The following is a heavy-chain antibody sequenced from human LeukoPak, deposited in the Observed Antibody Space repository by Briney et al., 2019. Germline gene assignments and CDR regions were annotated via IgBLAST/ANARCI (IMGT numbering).Heavy chain of an antibody. D-gene: IGHD2-15*01. CDR2: IYSGGST. V-gene: IGHV3-66*01. J-gene: IGHJ6*02. Sequence: PGGSLRLSCAASGFTVSSNYMSWVRQPQGKGLELVSVIYSGGSTYYADSVKGRFTISRDNSKNTLYLQMNSLRAEDTAVYYCARELPTIGGMDVWGQGTTVTVSS. CDR1: GFTVSSNY. CDR3: ARELPTIGGMDV.